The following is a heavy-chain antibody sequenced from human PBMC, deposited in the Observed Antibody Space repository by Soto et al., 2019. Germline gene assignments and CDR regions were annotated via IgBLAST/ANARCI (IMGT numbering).Heavy chain of an antibody. D-gene: IGHD2-21*02. CDR3: ARDSHPYCGGDCPLYNWFDP. Sequence: SEPLSLTSILSVSSISSGGYNWRWILQPPGKGLEWIGYIYYSGSTYYNPSLKSRVTISVDTSKNQFSLKLSSVTAADTAVYYCARDSHPYCGGDCPLYNWFDPWGQG. V-gene: IGHV4-31*03. CDR1: VSSISSGGYN. J-gene: IGHJ5*02. CDR2: IYYSGST.